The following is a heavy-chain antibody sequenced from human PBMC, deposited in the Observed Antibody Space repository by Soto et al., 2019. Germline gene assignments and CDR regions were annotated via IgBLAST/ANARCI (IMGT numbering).Heavy chain of an antibody. CDR2: INHSGST. V-gene: IGHV4-34*01. CDR1: GGSFSGYY. Sequence: SETLSLTCAVYGGSFSGYYWSWIRQPPGKGLEWIGEINHSGSTNYNPSLKSRVTISVDTSKNQFSLKLSSVTAADTAVYYCARGGEPPVTTIFYYYYYYMDVWGKGTTVTVSS. J-gene: IGHJ6*03. D-gene: IGHD4-17*01. CDR3: ARGGEPPVTTIFYYYYYYMDV.